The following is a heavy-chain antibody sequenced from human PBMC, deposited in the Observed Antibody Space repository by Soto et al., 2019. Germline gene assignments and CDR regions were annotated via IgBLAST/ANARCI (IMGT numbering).Heavy chain of an antibody. Sequence: APVKVSCKTSGYTFTIYGITWLRQAPGQGIEWMGWISGNNGNSNYAQKLQDRVTMTTDASTTTAYMELRSLTSDDTAVYFCARRTPTGYYFYWGQGTQVTVSS. CDR1: GYTFTIYG. CDR3: ARRTPTGYYFY. V-gene: IGHV1-18*01. CDR2: ISGNNGNS. J-gene: IGHJ4*02. D-gene: IGHD3-9*01.